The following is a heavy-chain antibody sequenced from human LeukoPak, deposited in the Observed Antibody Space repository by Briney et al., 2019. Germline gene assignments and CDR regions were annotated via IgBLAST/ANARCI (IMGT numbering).Heavy chain of an antibody. CDR1: GFAFSIYA. CDR3: AKDKRGGPYGVDY. V-gene: IGHV3-23*01. CDR2: ISGGGGST. D-gene: IGHD2-8*01. J-gene: IGHJ4*02. Sequence: PGGSLRLSCAASGFAFSIYAMSWVRQTPRKGLEWVSAISGGGGSTYYADSVKGRFTISRDNSKNTLYLQMNSLRAEDTAVYYCAKDKRGGPYGVDYWGQGTLVTVSS.